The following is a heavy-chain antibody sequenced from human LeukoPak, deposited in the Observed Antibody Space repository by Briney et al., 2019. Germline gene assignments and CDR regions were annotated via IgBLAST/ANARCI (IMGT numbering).Heavy chain of an antibody. J-gene: IGHJ3*02. CDR2: IYPDDSDI. CDR1: GYSFTDHW. V-gene: IGHV5-51*01. CDR3: ARHGRGSRSPNAFDI. D-gene: IGHD3-10*01. Sequence: GESLQISSKGSGYSFTDHWIGWVRQMPGEGLQWMGIIYPDDSDIRYSPSFQGQVTISADKSIITAYLQWSSLKASDTAMYYCARHGRGSRSPNAFDIWGQGTMVSVSS.